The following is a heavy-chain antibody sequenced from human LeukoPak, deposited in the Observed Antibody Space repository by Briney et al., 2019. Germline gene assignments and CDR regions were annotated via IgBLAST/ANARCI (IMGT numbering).Heavy chain of an antibody. J-gene: IGHJ4*02. CDR1: GFTFSSYS. D-gene: IGHD6-13*01. CDR2: ISSSSSTI. V-gene: IGHV3-48*01. Sequence: GGSLRLSCAASGFTFSSYSMNWVRQAPGKGLEWVSYISSSSSTIYYADSVKGRFTISRDNAKNSLYLQMNSLRAEDTALYYCERDVNGFSSTWYEYWGQGTLVTVSS. CDR3: ERDVNGFSSTWYEY.